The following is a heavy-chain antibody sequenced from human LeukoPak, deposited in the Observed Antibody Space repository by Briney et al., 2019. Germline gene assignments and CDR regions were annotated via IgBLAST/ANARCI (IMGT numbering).Heavy chain of an antibody. D-gene: IGHD6-13*01. Sequence: GSLRLSCAASGFTFSSYSMNWVRQAPGKGLEWVSSISSSSSYIYYADSVKGRFTISRDNAKNSLYLQMNSLRAEDTAVYYCARAGIAAANDAFDIWGQGTMVTVSS. J-gene: IGHJ3*02. CDR3: ARAGIAAANDAFDI. V-gene: IGHV3-21*01. CDR1: GFTFSSYS. CDR2: ISSSSSYI.